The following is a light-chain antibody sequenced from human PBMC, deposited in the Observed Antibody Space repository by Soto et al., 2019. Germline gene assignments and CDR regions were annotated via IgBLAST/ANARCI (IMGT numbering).Light chain of an antibody. CDR1: QSIGNW. J-gene: IGKJ1*01. Sequence: DIEMTQSPSTLSASVGDRVTITCRASQSIGNWLAWYQQKPGRAPKLLIYDASSLESGVPSRFSGSGSGTEFTLTISGLQPDDFASYYCQQYNSYPATFGKGTKVET. CDR2: DAS. CDR3: QQYNSYPAT. V-gene: IGKV1-5*01.